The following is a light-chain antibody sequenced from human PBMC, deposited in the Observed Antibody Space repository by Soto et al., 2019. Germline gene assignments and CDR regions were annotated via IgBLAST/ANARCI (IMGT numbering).Light chain of an antibody. CDR1: QDISNY. V-gene: IGKV1-33*01. J-gene: IGKJ3*01. CDR2: DAS. Sequence: DIQMTQSPSSLSASVGDRVTITCQASQDISNYLNWYQQKPGKAPKLLIYDASNLETGVPSRFSGSGSGTDFTFTISSLQPEDIGTYYCQQYDNLPITFGPGTKVDMK. CDR3: QQYDNLPIT.